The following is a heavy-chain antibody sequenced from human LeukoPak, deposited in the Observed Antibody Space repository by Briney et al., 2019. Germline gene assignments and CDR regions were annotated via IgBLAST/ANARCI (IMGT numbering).Heavy chain of an antibody. CDR1: GGSISSGDYY. J-gene: IGHJ4*02. CDR3: ARDPVTMVRGVTNDPDY. Sequence: SQTLSLTCTVSGGSISSGDYYWSWIRQPPGKGLEWIGYIYYSGSTYYNSSLKSRVTISVDTSKNQFSLKLSSVTAADTAVYYCARDPVTMVRGVTNDPDYWGQGTLVTVSS. D-gene: IGHD3-10*01. CDR2: IYYSGST. V-gene: IGHV4-30-4*01.